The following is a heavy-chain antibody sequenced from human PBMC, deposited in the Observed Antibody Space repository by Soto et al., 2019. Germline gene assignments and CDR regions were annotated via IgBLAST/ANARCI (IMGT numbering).Heavy chain of an antibody. Sequence: PGGSLRLSCAASGFTFSSYAMSWVRQAPGKGLEWVSAISGSGGSTYYADSVKGRFTISRDNSKNTLYLQMNSLRAEDTAVYYCAKDLGPYYDFWSGSDVWGKGTTVTVSS. D-gene: IGHD3-3*01. J-gene: IGHJ6*04. V-gene: IGHV3-23*01. CDR1: GFTFSSYA. CDR2: ISGSGGST. CDR3: AKDLGPYYDFWSGSDV.